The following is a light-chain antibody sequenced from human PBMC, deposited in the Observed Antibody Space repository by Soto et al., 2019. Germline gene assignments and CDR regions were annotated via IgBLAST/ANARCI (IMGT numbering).Light chain of an antibody. V-gene: IGKV3-11*01. CDR2: DAS. J-gene: IGKJ5*01. CDR3: QQRSSWPIT. CDR1: QSVSSH. Sequence: EVVLTQSPSTLSLSPGERVTLSCRASQSVSSHLVLYQQKPGQAPRLLISDASNRATGIPARFSGSGSGTDFTLTINSLEPEDFAVYYCQQRSSWPITFGQGTRLEIK.